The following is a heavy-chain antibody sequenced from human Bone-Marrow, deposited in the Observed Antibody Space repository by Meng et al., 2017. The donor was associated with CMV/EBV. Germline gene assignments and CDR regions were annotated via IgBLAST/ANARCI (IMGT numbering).Heavy chain of an antibody. D-gene: IGHD5-12*01. Sequence: GGSLRLSCAAPGFTFTSYAMSWVRQAPGKGLEWVSTISSSGGSTYYADSVKGRFTISRDNSKNTLYLQMNSLRADDTAVYYCAKIGWGYDYAWGQGTLVTVSS. V-gene: IGHV3-23*01. CDR3: AKIGWGYDYA. J-gene: IGHJ5*02. CDR2: ISSSGGST. CDR1: GFTFTSYA.